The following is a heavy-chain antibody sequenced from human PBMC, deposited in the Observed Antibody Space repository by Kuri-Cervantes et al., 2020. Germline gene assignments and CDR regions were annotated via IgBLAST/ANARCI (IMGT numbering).Heavy chain of an antibody. CDR1: GGSFSGYY. D-gene: IGHD1-14*01. J-gene: IGHJ4*02. Sequence: SQTLSLTCAVYGGSFSGYYWSWIRQPPGKGLEWIGEINHSGSTNYNPSLKSRVTISVDTSKNQFSLKLSSVTAADTAVYYCARGRTNFDYWGQGTLVTVS. V-gene: IGHV4-34*01. CDR3: ARGRTNFDY. CDR2: INHSGST.